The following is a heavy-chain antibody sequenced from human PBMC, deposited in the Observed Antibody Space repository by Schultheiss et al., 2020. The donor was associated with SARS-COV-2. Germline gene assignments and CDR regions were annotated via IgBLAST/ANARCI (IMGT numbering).Heavy chain of an antibody. Sequence: GGSLRLSCAASGFTFSSYSMNWVRQAPGKGLEWVSYISSSGSTIYYADSVKGRFTISRDNAKNSLYLQMNSLRAEDTAVYYCARGGEYSSSSSWFDPWGQGTLVTVSS. CDR1: GFTFSSYS. CDR3: ARGGEYSSSSSWFDP. J-gene: IGHJ5*02. CDR2: ISSSGSTI. V-gene: IGHV3-48*04. D-gene: IGHD6-6*01.